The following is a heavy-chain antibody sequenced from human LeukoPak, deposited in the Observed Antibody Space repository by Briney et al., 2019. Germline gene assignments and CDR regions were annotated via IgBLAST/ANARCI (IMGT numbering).Heavy chain of an antibody. CDR1: GGSFSGYY. D-gene: IGHD4-17*01. CDR3: ARAFGYGDYDFDY. J-gene: IGHJ4*02. Sequence: SETLSLTCAVYGGSFSGYYWSWIRQPPGKGLEWIGEISHSGSTNYNPSLKSRVTISVDTSKNQFSLKLSSVTAADTAVYYCARAFGYGDYDFDYWGQGTLVTVSS. CDR2: ISHSGST. V-gene: IGHV4-34*01.